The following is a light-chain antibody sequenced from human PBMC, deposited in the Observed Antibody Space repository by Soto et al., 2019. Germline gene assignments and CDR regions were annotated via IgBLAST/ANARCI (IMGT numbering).Light chain of an antibody. V-gene: IGLV2-8*01. CDR3: SSYAGSNNFV. Sequence: QSALTQPPSASGSPGQSVTISCTGTSSDVGGNKFVSWYQQHPGKAPRLIIYEVNRRPSGVPDRFSGSKSGNTASLTVSGLQAEDEADYYCSSYAGSNNFVFGTGTKLTVL. J-gene: IGLJ1*01. CDR2: EVN. CDR1: SSDVGGNKF.